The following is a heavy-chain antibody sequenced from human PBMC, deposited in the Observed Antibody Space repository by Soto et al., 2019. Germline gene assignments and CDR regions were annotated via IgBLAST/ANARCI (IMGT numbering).Heavy chain of an antibody. V-gene: IGHV1-69*08. Sequence: QVQLVQSGAEVKKPGSSVKVSCKASGGTFSSYTISWVRQAPGQGLEWMGRIIPILGIANYAQKFQGRVTITADKYTSTAYMELSSLRSEDTAVYYCARDQPDSSGYWGYYYYGMDVWGQGTTVTVSS. CDR1: GGTFSSYT. CDR2: IIPILGIA. CDR3: ARDQPDSSGYWGYYYYGMDV. J-gene: IGHJ6*02. D-gene: IGHD3-22*01.